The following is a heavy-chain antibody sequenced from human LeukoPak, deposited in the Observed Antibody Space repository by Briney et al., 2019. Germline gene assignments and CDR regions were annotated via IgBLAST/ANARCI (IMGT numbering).Heavy chain of an antibody. CDR2: INHSGST. Sequence: SETLSLTCAVYGGSFSGYYWSWIRQPPGKGLKWIGEINHSGSTNYNPSLKSRVTISVDTSKNQFSLKLSSVTAADTAVYYCARSPGFLEWFYYYYGMDVWGQGTTVTVSS. V-gene: IGHV4-34*01. CDR1: GGSFSGYY. D-gene: IGHD3-3*01. CDR3: ARSPGFLEWFYYYYGMDV. J-gene: IGHJ6*02.